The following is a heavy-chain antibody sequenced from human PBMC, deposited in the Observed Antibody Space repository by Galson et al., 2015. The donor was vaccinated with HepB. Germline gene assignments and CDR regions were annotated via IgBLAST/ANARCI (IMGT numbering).Heavy chain of an antibody. CDR3: ARLGSGEWDLPRGLDY. CDR2: IWPDDSDV. CDR1: GYKFSSYW. J-gene: IGHJ4*02. D-gene: IGHD1-26*01. Sequence: QSGAEVKKPGESLKISCKGSGYKFSSYWIAWVRQMPGKGLEWMGIIWPDDSDVRYSPSFQGQVAISADKSINTAFLQWDSLKVSDTAMYYCARLGSGEWDLPRGLDYWGLGTLVTVSS. V-gene: IGHV5-51*01.